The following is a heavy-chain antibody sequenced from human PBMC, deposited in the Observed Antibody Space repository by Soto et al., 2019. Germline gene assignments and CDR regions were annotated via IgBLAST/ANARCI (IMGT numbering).Heavy chain of an antibody. CDR2: IYYSGST. D-gene: IGHD6-6*01. CDR1: GGSISSGGYY. Sequence: LSLTCTVSGGSISSGGYYWSWIRQHPGKGLEWIGYIYYSGSTYYNPSLKSRVTISVDTSKNQFSLKLSSVTAADTAVYYCARESSSSSLDYWGQGTLVTVSS. CDR3: ARESSSSSLDY. J-gene: IGHJ4*02. V-gene: IGHV4-31*03.